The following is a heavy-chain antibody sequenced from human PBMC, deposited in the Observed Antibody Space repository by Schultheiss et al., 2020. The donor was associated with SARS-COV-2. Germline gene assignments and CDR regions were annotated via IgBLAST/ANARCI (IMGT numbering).Heavy chain of an antibody. CDR1: GFTFNNYA. CDR3: ARTSGYDLPSDYYFDY. J-gene: IGHJ4*02. Sequence: GGSLRLSCAASGFTFNNYAMSWVRQAPGKGLEWVSAISGSGGSTYYADSVKGRFTISRDSSNNMLYLQMNSLRAEDTAVYYCARTSGYDLPSDYYFDYWGQGTLVTVSS. D-gene: IGHD5-12*01. CDR2: ISGSGGST. V-gene: IGHV3-23*01.